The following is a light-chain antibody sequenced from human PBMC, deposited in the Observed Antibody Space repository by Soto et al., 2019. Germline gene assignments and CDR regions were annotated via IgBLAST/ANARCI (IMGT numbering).Light chain of an antibody. CDR1: QSISSS. CDR3: QQRSEWPRT. Sequence: VLTQSPATLSLSPGERATLSCRASQSISSSLAWYQQKPGQAPRLLIYDASTRATGFPARFSGSGSGTDFTLTIGSLEPEDFAVYYCQQRSEWPRTFGQGTKVDIK. CDR2: DAS. V-gene: IGKV3-11*01. J-gene: IGKJ1*01.